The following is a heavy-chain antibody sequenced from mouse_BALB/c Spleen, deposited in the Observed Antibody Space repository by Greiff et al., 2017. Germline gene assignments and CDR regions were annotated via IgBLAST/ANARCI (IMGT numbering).Heavy chain of an antibody. V-gene: IGHV1S56*01. CDR1: GYTFTSYD. J-gene: IGHJ4*01. D-gene: IGHD2-14*01. Sequence: VQLQQSGPGLVKPGALVKISCKASGYTFTSYDINWVKQRPGQGLEWIGWIYPGDGSTKYNEKFKGKATLTADKSSSTAYMQLSSLTSENSAVYCCARSYRYDGDYYAMDYWGQGTSVTVSS. CDR2: IYPGDGST. CDR3: ARSYRYDGDYYAMDY.